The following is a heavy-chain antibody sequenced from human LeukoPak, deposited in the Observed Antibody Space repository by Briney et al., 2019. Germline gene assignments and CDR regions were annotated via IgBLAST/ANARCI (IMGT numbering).Heavy chain of an antibody. J-gene: IGHJ4*02. CDR2: IYHSGST. V-gene: IGHV4-59*01. D-gene: IGHD3-16*01. Sequence: PSETLSLTCTVSGDSISSYYWSWIRQPPRKGLEWIGNIYHSGSTNYSPSFKSRVTISLDTSKSQFSLKLNSVAAADTAVYYCARDQGGSPDYFDYWGQGILVTVSS. CDR1: GDSISSYY. CDR3: ARDQGGSPDYFDY.